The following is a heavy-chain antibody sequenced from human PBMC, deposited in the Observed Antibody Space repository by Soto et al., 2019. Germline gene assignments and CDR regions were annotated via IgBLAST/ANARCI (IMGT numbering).Heavy chain of an antibody. V-gene: IGHV6-1*01. CDR2: TYYRSKWYN. Sequence: PSQTLSLTCAISGDSVSSNSAAWNWIRQSPSRGLEWLGRTYYRSKWYNDYAVSVKSRITINPDTSKNQFSLQLNSVTPEDTAVYYCARDNMINYYGSGSYPTSGMDVWGQGTTVTVSS. CDR1: GDSVSSNSAA. J-gene: IGHJ6*02. CDR3: ARDNMINYYGSGSYPTSGMDV. D-gene: IGHD3-10*01.